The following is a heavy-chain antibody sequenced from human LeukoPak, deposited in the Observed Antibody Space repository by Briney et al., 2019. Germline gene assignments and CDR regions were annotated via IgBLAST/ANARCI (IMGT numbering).Heavy chain of an antibody. CDR3: ARVGVYSSSSYHYYYMDV. Sequence: PGGSLRLSCAASGFTFSSYWMSWVRQAPGKGLEWVANIKQDGSEKYYVDSMKGRFTISRDNAKNSLYLQMNSLRAEDTAVYYCARVGVYSSSSYHYYYMDVWGKGTTVTVSS. CDR2: IKQDGSEK. J-gene: IGHJ6*03. D-gene: IGHD6-6*01. V-gene: IGHV3-7*01. CDR1: GFTFSSYW.